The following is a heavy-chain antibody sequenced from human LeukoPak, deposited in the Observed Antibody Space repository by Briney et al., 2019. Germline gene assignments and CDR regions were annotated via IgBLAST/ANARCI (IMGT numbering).Heavy chain of an antibody. D-gene: IGHD6-19*01. V-gene: IGHV3-7*01. CDR1: GFTFSTYW. CDR2: IKQDGSEK. CDR3: ARDPGAVAGTLDY. J-gene: IGHJ4*02. Sequence: TGGSLRLSCAASGFTFSTYWMNWVRQAPGKGLEWVANIKQDGSEKYYVDSVKGRFTISRDNAKNSLYLQMNSLRAEDTAVYYCARDPGAVAGTLDYWGQGTLVTVSS.